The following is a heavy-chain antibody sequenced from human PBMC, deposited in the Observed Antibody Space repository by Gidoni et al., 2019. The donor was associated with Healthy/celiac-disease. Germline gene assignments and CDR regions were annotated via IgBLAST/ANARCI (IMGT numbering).Heavy chain of an antibody. CDR2: IIPIFGTA. D-gene: IGHD3-22*01. CDR3: ARSTEYYYDSSGYYYYYYYYMDV. V-gene: IGHV1-69*01. J-gene: IGHJ6*03. Sequence: QVQLVQSGAEVKKPGSSVKVSCKAPGGTFSSYAISWVRQAPGQGLEWMGGIIPIFGTANYAQKFQGRVTITTAYMELSSLRSEDTAVYYCARSTEYYYDSSGYYYYYYYYMDVWGKGTTVTVSS. CDR1: GGTFSSYA.